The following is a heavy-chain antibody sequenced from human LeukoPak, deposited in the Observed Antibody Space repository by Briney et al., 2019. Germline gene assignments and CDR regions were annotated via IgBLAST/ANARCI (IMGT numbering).Heavy chain of an antibody. D-gene: IGHD6-13*01. CDR1: GYTFTSYY. CDR2: INPSGGGT. V-gene: IGHV1-46*01. J-gene: IGHJ4*02. Sequence: GASVKVSCKASGYTFTSYYMHWVRQAPGQGLEWMGPINPSGGGTSYSQKFQGRVTMTTDTSTRTLYMELSSLRSEDTAVYYCASGAAAGTFSIGYWGQGTLLTVSS. CDR3: ASGAAAGTFSIGY.